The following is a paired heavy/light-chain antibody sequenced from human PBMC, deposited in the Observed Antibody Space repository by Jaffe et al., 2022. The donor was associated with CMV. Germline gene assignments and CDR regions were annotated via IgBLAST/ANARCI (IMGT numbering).Heavy chain of an antibody. Sequence: EVQLVESGGDLVQPGGSLRLSCSVAGFTFSTYAMHWVRQAPGKGLEYVSSISSNGRDTYYADSVKDRFTISRDNPKNTLFLQMSSLRVEDTAMYYCVRRVAVTGPSTTLYFDLWGRGTLVTVSS. V-gene: IGHV3-64D*06. D-gene: IGHD6-19*01. CDR2: ISSNGRDT. J-gene: IGHJ2*01. CDR3: VRRVAVTGPSTTLYFDL. CDR1: GFTFSTYA.
Light chain of an antibody. V-gene: IGKV3-20*01. CDR1: QSVRSGY. CDR3: QQYGNSPYT. J-gene: IGKJ2*01. Sequence: IVLTQSPGTLSLSPGERATLSCRATQSVRSGYLAWYQHKPGQAPRLLLYGASTRATGIPDRFSGTGSGTDFTLTISRLEPEDFAVYYCQQYGNSPYTFGQGTKLEIK. CDR2: GAS.